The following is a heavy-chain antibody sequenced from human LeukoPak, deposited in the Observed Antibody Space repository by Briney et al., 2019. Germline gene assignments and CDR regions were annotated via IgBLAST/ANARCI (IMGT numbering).Heavy chain of an antibody. CDR1: GFRFSDYS. CDR3: VKDRPCETCMPMDA. J-gene: IGHJ6*02. D-gene: IGHD2-2*01. CDR2: LGRSGEYN. Sequence: PGGSLRLSCAASGFRFSDYSMSWVRQAQGKGLEWVAGLGRSGEYNYYADSVKGRFTISRDNSKDTVSLQMNSLRAEDSAIYFCVKDRPCETCMPMDAWGQGTTVTVSS. V-gene: IGHV3-23*01.